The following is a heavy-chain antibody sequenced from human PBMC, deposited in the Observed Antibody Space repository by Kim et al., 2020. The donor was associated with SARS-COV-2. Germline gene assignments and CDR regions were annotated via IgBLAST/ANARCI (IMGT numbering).Heavy chain of an antibody. CDR3: ARAVRTFFGVVGAFDI. Sequence: PSHQGRMTIEVDTSKNEFSLKLSSVTAADTAVYYCARAVRTFFGVVGAFDIWGQGTMVTVSS. V-gene: IGHV4-31*02. J-gene: IGHJ3*02. D-gene: IGHD3-3*01.